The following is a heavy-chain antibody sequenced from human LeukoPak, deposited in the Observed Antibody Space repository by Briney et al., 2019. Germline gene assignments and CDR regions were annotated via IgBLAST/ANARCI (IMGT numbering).Heavy chain of an antibody. Sequence: SETLSLTCTVSGGSLSSYYWSWLRLPPGKGLEWIGEINHSGSTNYNPCLKSRVTISVDTSKNQFSLKLSSVTAADTAVYYCARGYYVWGSYRSYYFDYWGQGTLVTVSS. V-gene: IGHV4-34*01. D-gene: IGHD3-16*02. CDR1: GGSLSSYY. CDR2: INHSGST. J-gene: IGHJ4*02. CDR3: ARGYYVWGSYRSYYFDY.